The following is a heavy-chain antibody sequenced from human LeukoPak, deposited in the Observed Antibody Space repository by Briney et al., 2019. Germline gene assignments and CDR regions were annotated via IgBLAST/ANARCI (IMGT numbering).Heavy chain of an antibody. Sequence: SETLSLTCTVSGGSISSGDYYWSWIRQPPGKGLEWIAYMYYSGSTYYNPSLKSRVTMSADTSKNQLSLKLSSVTAADTAVYYCAGPYYYDSRIDPWGQGILVTVSS. J-gene: IGHJ5*02. CDR3: AGPYYYDSRIDP. CDR1: GGSISSGDYY. CDR2: MYYSGST. D-gene: IGHD3-22*01. V-gene: IGHV4-30-4*01.